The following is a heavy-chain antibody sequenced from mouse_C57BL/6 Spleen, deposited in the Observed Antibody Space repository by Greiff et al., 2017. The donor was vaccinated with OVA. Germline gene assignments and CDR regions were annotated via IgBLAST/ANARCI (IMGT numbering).Heavy chain of an antibody. J-gene: IGHJ3*01. V-gene: IGHV14-1*01. CDR1: GFNIKDYY. CDR2: IDPEDGDT. D-gene: IGHD1-1*01. Sequence: VQLKQSGAELVRPGASVKLSCTASGFNIKDYYMHWVKQRPEQGLEWIGRIDPEDGDTGYAPKFQGKATMTADTSSNTAYLQLSSLTSEDTAVYYCTTGYYGSRAWFAYWGQGTLVTVSA. CDR3: TTGYYGSRAWFAY.